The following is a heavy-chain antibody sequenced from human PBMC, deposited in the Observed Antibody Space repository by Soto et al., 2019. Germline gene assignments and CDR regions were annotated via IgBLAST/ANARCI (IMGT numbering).Heavy chain of an antibody. V-gene: IGHV4-31*03. J-gene: IGHJ4*02. CDR2: IYYSGNT. CDR1: GGSISSGYY. Sequence: SETLSLTCTVSGGSISSGYYWSWIRQHPGKGLEWIGYIYYSGNTYYNPSLKNRVSISVDTSKNYFSLKLNSVTAADTAVYYCASASIGLPLRFDYWGQGTLVTVSS. D-gene: IGHD2-15*01. CDR3: ASASIGLPLRFDY.